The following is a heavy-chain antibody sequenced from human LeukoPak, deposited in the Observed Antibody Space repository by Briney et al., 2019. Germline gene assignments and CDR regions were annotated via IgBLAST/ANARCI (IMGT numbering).Heavy chain of an antibody. CDR1: GFTFSSYG. J-gene: IGHJ4*02. CDR3: AKGPWMGATNPFDY. V-gene: IGHV3-30*02. Sequence: GGSLRLSCAASGFTFSSYGMHWVRQAPGKGLEWVAFIRYDGSNKYYADSVKGRFTISRDNSKNTLYLQMNSLRAEDTAVYYCAKGPWMGATNPFDYWGQGTLVTVSS. CDR2: IRYDGSNK. D-gene: IGHD1-26*01.